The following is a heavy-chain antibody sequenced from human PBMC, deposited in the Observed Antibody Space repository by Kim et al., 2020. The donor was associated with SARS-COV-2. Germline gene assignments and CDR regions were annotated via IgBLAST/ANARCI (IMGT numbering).Heavy chain of an antibody. V-gene: IGHV1-69*01. CDR3: ARGQKTQIYYYGMDV. J-gene: IGHJ6*02. Sequence: QKFQGGVTITADESTSTAYMELSSLRSEDTAVYYCARGQKTQIYYYGMDVWGQGTTVTVSS.